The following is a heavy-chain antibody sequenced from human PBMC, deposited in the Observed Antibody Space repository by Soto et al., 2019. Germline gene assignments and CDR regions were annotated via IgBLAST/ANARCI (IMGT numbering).Heavy chain of an antibody. CDR1: GFTFSSYD. CDR3: AREGGPLNYYGMDV. J-gene: IGHJ6*02. D-gene: IGHD3-16*01. CDR2: IGTAGDT. Sequence: GGSLRLSCAASGFTFSSYDMHWVRQATGKGLEWVSAIGTAGDTYYPGSVKGRFTISRENAKNSLYLQMNSLRAGDTAVYYCAREGGPLNYYGMDVWGQGTTVTVS. V-gene: IGHV3-13*01.